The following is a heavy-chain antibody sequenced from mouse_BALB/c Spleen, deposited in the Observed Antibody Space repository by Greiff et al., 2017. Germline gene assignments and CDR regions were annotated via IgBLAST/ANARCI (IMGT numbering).Heavy chain of an antibody. CDR3: ARTEGYLYAMDY. Sequence: EVQLVESGPSLVKPSQTLSLTCSVTGDSITSGYWNWIRKFPGNKLEYIGYISYSGSTYYNPSLKSRISITRDTSKNQYYLQLNSVTTEDTATYYSARTEGYLYAMDYWGQGTSVTVSS. D-gene: IGHD2-2*01. J-gene: IGHJ4*01. V-gene: IGHV3-8*02. CDR1: GDSITSGY. CDR2: ISYSGST.